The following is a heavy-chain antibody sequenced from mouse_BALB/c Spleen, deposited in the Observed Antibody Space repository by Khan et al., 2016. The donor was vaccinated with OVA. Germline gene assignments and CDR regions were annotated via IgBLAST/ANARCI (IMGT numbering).Heavy chain of an antibody. Sequence: EVQLQESGPDLVKPSQSLSLTCTVTGYSITSGYSWHWIRQFPGNKLEWMGYIHYSGSTNYNPSLTSRISIIRDTSKNQLLLQFNSVTTEETATFYCARSWTTVVPYWYFDVWGAGTTVTVSS. J-gene: IGHJ1*01. CDR2: IHYSGST. V-gene: IGHV3-1*02. D-gene: IGHD1-1*01. CDR1: GYSITSGYS. CDR3: ARSWTTVVPYWYFDV.